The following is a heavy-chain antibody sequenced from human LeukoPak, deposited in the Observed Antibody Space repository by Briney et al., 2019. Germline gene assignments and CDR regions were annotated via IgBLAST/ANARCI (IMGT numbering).Heavy chain of an antibody. J-gene: IGHJ4*02. D-gene: IGHD2-2*01. V-gene: IGHV1-18*01. CDR2: ISAYNDNT. CDR1: GYTFTSYG. CDR3: ARLFPYCSSTSCYPDY. Sequence: ASVKVSCTASGYTFTSYGISWVRQAPGQGLEWMGWISAYNDNTNYAQKLQGRVTMTTDTSTSTAYMELRSLRSDDTAVYYCARLFPYCSSTSCYPDYSGQGTPVTASS.